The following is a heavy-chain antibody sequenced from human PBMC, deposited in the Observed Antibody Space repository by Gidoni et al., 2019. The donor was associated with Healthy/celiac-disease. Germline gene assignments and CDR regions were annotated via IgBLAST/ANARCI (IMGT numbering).Heavy chain of an antibody. CDR2: IYYSGST. J-gene: IGHJ3*02. CDR1: GGSISSSSYY. Sequence: QLQLQESGPGLVKPSATLSLTCTVSGGSISSSSYYWGWIRQPPGKGLEWIGSIYYSGSTYYNPSLKSRVTISVDTSKNQFSLKLSSVTAADTAVYYCARLGEWTADAFDIWGQGTMVTVSS. V-gene: IGHV4-39*01. CDR3: ARLGEWTADAFDI. D-gene: IGHD3-16*01.